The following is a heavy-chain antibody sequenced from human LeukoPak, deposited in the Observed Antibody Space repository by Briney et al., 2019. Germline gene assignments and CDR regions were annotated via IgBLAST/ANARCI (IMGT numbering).Heavy chain of an antibody. CDR2: ISAYNGDT. D-gene: IGHD6-13*01. CDR3: ASHLIAATGYWFDP. V-gene: IGHV1-18*01. J-gene: IGHJ5*02. Sequence: PGASVKVSCKASGYTFTAFDISWVRQAPGQGLEWMGWISAYNGDTKYPQKLQGRVTMTTDTSTTTAYMELRSLRSDDTAVYYCASHLIAATGYWFDPWGQGTLVTVSS. CDR1: GYTFTAFD.